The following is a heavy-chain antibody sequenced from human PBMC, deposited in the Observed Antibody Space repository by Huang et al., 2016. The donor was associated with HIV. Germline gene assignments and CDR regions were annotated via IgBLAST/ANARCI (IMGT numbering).Heavy chain of an antibody. V-gene: IGHV3-21*01. Sequence: DVQLVESGGGLVKPGGSLRLSCAASGFSFDSFAMHWVRQAPGKGLEGVASITASSRVKDYDGSLTGRFTVARDNAKNSLYLQMNSLRPEDTAVYYCVRENYGSGSTLHWFDPWGQGTLVTVSS. J-gene: IGHJ5*02. CDR1: GFSFDSFA. CDR2: ITASSRVK. CDR3: VRENYGSGSTLHWFDP. D-gene: IGHD3-10*01.